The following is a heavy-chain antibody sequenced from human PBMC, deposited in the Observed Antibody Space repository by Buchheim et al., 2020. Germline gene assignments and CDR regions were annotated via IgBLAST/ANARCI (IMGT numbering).Heavy chain of an antibody. Sequence: QVQLQESGPGLVKPSETLSLTCAVYGGSFSGYYWSWIRQPPGKGLEWIGEINHSGSTNYNPSLKSRVTISVDTSKNQFSLKLSSVTAADTAVYYCARGLGGAIDYWGQGTL. J-gene: IGHJ4*02. CDR2: INHSGST. CDR3: ARGLGGAIDY. CDR1: GGSFSGYY. V-gene: IGHV4-34*01. D-gene: IGHD3-16*01.